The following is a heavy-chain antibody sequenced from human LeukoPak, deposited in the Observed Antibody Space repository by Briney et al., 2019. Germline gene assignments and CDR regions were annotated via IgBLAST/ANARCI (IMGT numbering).Heavy chain of an antibody. J-gene: IGHJ4*02. V-gene: IGHV3-23*01. CDR3: AKDSGWILFDD. Sequence: PGGSLRLSCSASGFTFTTYGMNWVRQAPGKGLEWVSGIGGSGTRTYYADSVKGRFTISRDNSKNTLCLQMNSLRDEDTAVYYCAKDSGWILFDDWGQGTLVTVSS. CDR1: GFTFTTYG. CDR2: IGGSGTRT. D-gene: IGHD2-2*03.